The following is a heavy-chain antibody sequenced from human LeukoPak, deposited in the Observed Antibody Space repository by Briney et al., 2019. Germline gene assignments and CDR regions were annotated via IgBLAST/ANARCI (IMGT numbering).Heavy chain of an antibody. CDR3: AKGTSCGGDCFPLFDY. Sequence: GGSLRLSCGASGFXFSSYPMSWVRQSPGKGLEWISAISGGGANTNYADSVKGRFTISRDNSKNTLYLQMNSLRAEDTALYYCAKGTSCGGDCFPLFDYWGQGTLVTVSS. CDR1: GFXFSSYP. CDR2: ISGGGANT. J-gene: IGHJ4*02. D-gene: IGHD2-21*02. V-gene: IGHV3-23*01.